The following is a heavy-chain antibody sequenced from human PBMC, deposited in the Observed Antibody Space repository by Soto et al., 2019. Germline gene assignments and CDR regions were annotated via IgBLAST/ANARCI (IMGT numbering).Heavy chain of an antibody. CDR1: VGSISSGDYY. CDR2: IYYSGST. J-gene: IGHJ4*02. CDR3: ARAEVDYDSSGSFDY. Sequence: QVQLQESGPGLVKLSQTLSLTCTVSVGSISSGDYYWSWIRQPPGKGLEWIGYIYYSGSTYYNPSLKSRVTISVDTSKNQFSLKLSSVTAADTAVYYCARAEVDYDSSGSFDYWGQGTLVTVSS. V-gene: IGHV4-30-4*01. D-gene: IGHD3-22*01.